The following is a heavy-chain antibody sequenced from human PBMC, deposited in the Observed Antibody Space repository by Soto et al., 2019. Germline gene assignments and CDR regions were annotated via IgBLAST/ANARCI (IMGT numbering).Heavy chain of an antibody. J-gene: IGHJ4*02. Sequence: GXSVKVSCKASGYTFTTFAMHWVRQAPGQRPEWLGWINAGSGYTKYSQNFQDRVTISSDTSASTAYMELSSLRSGDTAIYYCARDRVSLAMFGVPVGVFKNWGQGTLVTVSS. CDR2: INAGSGYT. CDR1: GYTFTTFA. V-gene: IGHV1-3*01. D-gene: IGHD3-3*01. CDR3: ARDRVSLAMFGVPVGVFKN.